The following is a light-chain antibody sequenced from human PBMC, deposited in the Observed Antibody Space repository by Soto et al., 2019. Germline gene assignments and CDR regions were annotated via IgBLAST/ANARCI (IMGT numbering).Light chain of an antibody. CDR3: TSYTSSYIFV. V-gene: IGLV2-8*01. Sequence: QSALTQPPPASGSPGQSVTISCTGTSSDVGASEYVSWYQQHPGKAPKLMIYQVSKRPSGVPDRFSGSRSGNTASLTVSGLQAEDEADYYCTSYTSSYIFVLGGGTKLTVL. CDR2: QVS. J-gene: IGLJ1*01. CDR1: SSDVGASEY.